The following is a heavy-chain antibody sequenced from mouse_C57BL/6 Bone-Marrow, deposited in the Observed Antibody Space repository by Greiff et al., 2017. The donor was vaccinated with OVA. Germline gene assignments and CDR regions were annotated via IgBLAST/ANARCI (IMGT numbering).Heavy chain of an antibody. CDR2: INPSTGGT. CDR1: GYSFTGYY. CDR3: ARKPTWIYWYFDV. Sequence: EVQLQQSGPELVKPGASVKISCKASGYSFTGYYMNWVKQSPEKSLEWIGEINPSTGGTTYNQKFKAKATLTVDKSSSTAYMQLKSLTSEDSAVYYCARKPTWIYWYFDVWGTGTTVTVSS. J-gene: IGHJ1*03. V-gene: IGHV1-42*01.